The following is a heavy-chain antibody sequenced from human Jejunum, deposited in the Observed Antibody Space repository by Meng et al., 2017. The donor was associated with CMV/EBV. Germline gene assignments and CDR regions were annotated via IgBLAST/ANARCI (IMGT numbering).Heavy chain of an antibody. CDR3: VRDPSPLGWFDP. Sequence: LTCTVSGGSISTYYWNWIRQPPGMGLEWIGYTYYNGRFNYNASLRNRVTISLDTSRKQLSLKLTSVTAADTAVYYCVRDPSPLGWFDPWGQGILVTVSS. J-gene: IGHJ5*02. CDR2: TYYNGRF. CDR1: GGSISTYY. D-gene: IGHD3-10*01. V-gene: IGHV4-59*01.